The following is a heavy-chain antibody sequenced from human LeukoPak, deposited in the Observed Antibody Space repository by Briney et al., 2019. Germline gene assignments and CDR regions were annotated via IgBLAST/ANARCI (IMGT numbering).Heavy chain of an antibody. CDR3: ARLLFGVLSWFDP. D-gene: IGHD3-3*01. CDR2: IYHSGST. CDR1: GYSISSGYY. J-gene: IGHJ5*02. V-gene: IGHV4-38-2*01. Sequence: SETLSLTCAVSGYSISSGYYWAWIRQPPGKGLEWIGTIYHSGSTYYNPSLKSRVTISVDTSKNQFSLKLSSVTAADTAVYYCARLLFGVLSWFDPWGQGTLVTVSS.